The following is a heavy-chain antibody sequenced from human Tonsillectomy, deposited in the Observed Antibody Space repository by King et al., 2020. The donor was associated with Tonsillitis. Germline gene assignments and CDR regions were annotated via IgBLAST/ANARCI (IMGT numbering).Heavy chain of an antibody. CDR3: ATPRVEEGDWFDP. Sequence: QLVQSGSELKKPGASVKVSCKASGYDFTNYAIHWMRQAPGQGLKWMGWIDTNTGNPTYAQDFTGRFVFSLDTSVNTAYLQIISLKAEDTGMYYCATPRVEEGDWFDPWGQGTLVTVPS. CDR2: IDTNTGNP. D-gene: IGHD2-2*01. J-gene: IGHJ5*02. V-gene: IGHV7-4-1*02. CDR1: GYDFTNYA.